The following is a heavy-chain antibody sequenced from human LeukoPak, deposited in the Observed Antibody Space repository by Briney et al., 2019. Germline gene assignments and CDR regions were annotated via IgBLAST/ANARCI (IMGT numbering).Heavy chain of an antibody. V-gene: IGHV1-69*01. D-gene: IGHD4-17*01. J-gene: IGHJ4*02. CDR3: ASGWDTVTTFGVY. Sequence: PVKVSCKASGGTFSSYAISWVRQAPGQGLEWMGGIIPIFGTANYAQKFQGRVTITADESTSTAYMELSSLRSEDTAVYYCASGWDTVTTFGVYWGQGTLVTVSS. CDR1: GGTFSSYA. CDR2: IIPIFGTA.